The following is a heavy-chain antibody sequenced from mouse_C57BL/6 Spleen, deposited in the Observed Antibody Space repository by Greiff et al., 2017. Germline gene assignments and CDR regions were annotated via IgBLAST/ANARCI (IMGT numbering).Heavy chain of an antibody. CDR3: AREETAQATDYAMDY. CDR1: GYTFTGYW. Sequence: VQLQQSGAELMKPGASVKLSCKATGYTFTGYWIEWVKQRPGHGLEWIGEILPGSGSTNYNEKFKGKATFTADKSSNTAYMQLSSLTTEDSAIYYCAREETAQATDYAMDYWGQGTSVTVSS. CDR2: ILPGSGST. D-gene: IGHD3-2*02. J-gene: IGHJ4*01. V-gene: IGHV1-9*01.